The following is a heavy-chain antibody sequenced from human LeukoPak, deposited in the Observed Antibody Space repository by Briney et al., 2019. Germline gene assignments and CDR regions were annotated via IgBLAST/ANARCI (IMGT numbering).Heavy chain of an antibody. CDR3: ATDLYTTGLDN. Sequence: ASVKVSCKTSGYTFTNYPINWVRQAPGQGLEWMGWISVYNGNTKNAQRVQGRVTMTTDTTTTTAYMELRSLTSDDTAVYFCATDLYTTGLDNWGQGTLVTVSS. V-gene: IGHV1-18*01. D-gene: IGHD1-1*01. J-gene: IGHJ4*02. CDR1: GYTFTNYP. CDR2: ISVYNGNT.